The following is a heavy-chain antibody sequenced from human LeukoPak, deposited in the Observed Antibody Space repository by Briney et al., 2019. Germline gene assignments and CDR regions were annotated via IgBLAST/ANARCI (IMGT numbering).Heavy chain of an antibody. J-gene: IGHJ4*02. Sequence: SETLSLTCTVSGGSISSGSYYWSWIRQPAGKGLEWIGRIYTSGSTNYNPSLKSRVTMSVDTSKNQFSLKLSSVTAADTAVYYCAREMSRVGYFDYWGQGTLVTVSS. V-gene: IGHV4-61*02. CDR1: GGSISSGSYY. CDR2: IYTSGST. D-gene: IGHD5/OR15-5a*01. CDR3: AREMSRVGYFDY.